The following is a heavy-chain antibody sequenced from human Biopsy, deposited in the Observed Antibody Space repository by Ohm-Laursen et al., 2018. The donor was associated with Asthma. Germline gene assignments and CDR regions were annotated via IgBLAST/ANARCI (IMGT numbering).Heavy chain of an antibody. V-gene: IGHV1-69*13. CDR1: GGTFSNFA. Sequence: VKISCKAPGGTFSNFAISWVRQAPGQGLEWLGGIMTVFGTTNYAQKFQGRVTITADESTSTAYMEVTSLRSEDTAIYYCARCQVGYSSGWSLLLKKIYYSGMDVWGQGNPGHRLL. CDR3: ARCQVGYSSGWSLLLKKIYYSGMDV. J-gene: IGHJ6*02. CDR2: IMTVFGTT. D-gene: IGHD6-19*01.